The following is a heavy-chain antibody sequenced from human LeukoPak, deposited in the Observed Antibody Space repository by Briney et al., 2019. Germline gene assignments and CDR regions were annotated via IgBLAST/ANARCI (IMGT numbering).Heavy chain of an antibody. CDR3: AKAGRDYGGNSPAH. CDR2: ISWNSGSI. Sequence: GGSLRLSCAASGFTFDDYAMHWVRQAPGKGLEWVSGISWNSGSIGYADSVKGRFTISRDNAKNSLYLQMNSLRAEDTALYYCAKAGRDYGGNSPAHWGQGTLVTVSS. D-gene: IGHD4-23*01. V-gene: IGHV3-9*01. CDR1: GFTFDDYA. J-gene: IGHJ4*02.